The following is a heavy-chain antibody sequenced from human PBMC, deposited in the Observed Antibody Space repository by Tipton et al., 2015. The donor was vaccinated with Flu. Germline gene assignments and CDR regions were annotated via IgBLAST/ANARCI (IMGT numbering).Heavy chain of an antibody. Sequence: GSLRLSCAVSGFTVSRNYMSWVRQAPGKGLEWVSVIYSDGDIYYADSVKGRFTISRDNSNNTLYLQMNSLRAEDTAVYYCATDAVRHQYRASWYYFDYWGQGTLVTVSS. CDR3: ATDAVRHQYRASWYYFDY. CDR1: GFTVSRNY. CDR2: IYSDGDI. J-gene: IGHJ4*02. D-gene: IGHD6-13*01. V-gene: IGHV3-53*01.